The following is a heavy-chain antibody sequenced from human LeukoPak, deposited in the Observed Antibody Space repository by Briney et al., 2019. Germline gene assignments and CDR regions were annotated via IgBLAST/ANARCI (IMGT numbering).Heavy chain of an antibody. J-gene: IGHJ6*04. Sequence: PSQTLSLTCTVSGGSISSGDYYWSWIRQPPGKGLEWIGYIYYSGSTYYNPSLKSRVTISVDTSKNQFSLKLSSVTAADTAVYYCARGGYCSGGSCYFGYYYYYGMDVWGKGTTVTVSS. D-gene: IGHD2-15*01. CDR1: GGSISSGDYY. CDR3: ARGGYCSGGSCYFGYYYYYGMDV. V-gene: IGHV4-30-4*01. CDR2: IYYSGST.